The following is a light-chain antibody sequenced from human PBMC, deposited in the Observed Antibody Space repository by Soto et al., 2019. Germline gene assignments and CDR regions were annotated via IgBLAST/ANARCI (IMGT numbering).Light chain of an antibody. CDR2: DVS. CDR3: SSYTSSSNLVV. Sequence: QSALTQPASVSGSPGQSITLSCTGTSSDVGCYNYVSWYQQHPGKAPKLMIYDVSNRPSGVSNRFSGSKSGNTASLTISGLQAEDEADYFCSSYTSSSNLVVFGGGTKLTVL. CDR1: SSDVGCYNY. J-gene: IGLJ2*01. V-gene: IGLV2-14*01.